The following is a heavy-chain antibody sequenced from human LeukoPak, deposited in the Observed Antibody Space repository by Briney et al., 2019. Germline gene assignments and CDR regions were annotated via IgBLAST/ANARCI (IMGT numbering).Heavy chain of an antibody. CDR1: GYTFTSYA. D-gene: IGHD3-10*01. Sequence: GASVKVSCKASGYTFTSYAMNWVRQAPGQGLGWMGWISAYNGNTNYAQKLQGRVTTTTDTSTSTAYMELRSLRSNDTAVYYCARDRRSGSGSYRGDYWGQGTLVTVSS. CDR3: ARDRRSGSGSYRGDY. CDR2: ISAYNGNT. V-gene: IGHV1-18*01. J-gene: IGHJ4*02.